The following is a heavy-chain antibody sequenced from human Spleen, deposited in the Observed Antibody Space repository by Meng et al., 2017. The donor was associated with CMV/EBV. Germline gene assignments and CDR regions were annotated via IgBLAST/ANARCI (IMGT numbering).Heavy chain of an antibody. V-gene: IGHV3-11*01. CDR3: ARRTNYYYYGMDV. CDR1: GFTFSDYY. J-gene: IGHJ6*02. CDR2: ISSSGTTI. Sequence: GESLKISCAASGFTFSDYYMSWIRQAPGRGLEWVSYISSSGTTIYYTDSVKGRFTISRDNAKNSLYLQMNSLRAEDTAVYYCARRTNYYYYGMDVWGQGTTVTVSS.